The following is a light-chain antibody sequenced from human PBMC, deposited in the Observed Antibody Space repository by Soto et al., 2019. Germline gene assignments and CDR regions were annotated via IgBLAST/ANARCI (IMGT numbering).Light chain of an antibody. J-gene: IGKJ1*01. V-gene: IGKV3-11*01. CDR1: QALNTR. CDR2: LTS. Sequence: EIVLTQSPATLSAFPGHRVTLSCRASQALNTRLAWYQHKPGQAPRLLIYLTSNRAAGVPARFSAWGSETDFTLTISDVEPEDFAVYYCHQRQSWPRTFGQGTKVDIK. CDR3: HQRQSWPRT.